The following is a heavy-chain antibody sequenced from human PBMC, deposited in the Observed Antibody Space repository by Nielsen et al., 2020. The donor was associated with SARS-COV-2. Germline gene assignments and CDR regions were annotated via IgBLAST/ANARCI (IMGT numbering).Heavy chain of an antibody. Sequence: ASVKVSCKASGYTFTGYYMHWVRQAPGQGLEWMGWINPNSGGTNYAQKFQGRVTMTRDTSISTAYMELSRLRSDDTAVYYCARDRNSYDFWSGYLSAAFDYWGQGTLVTVSS. CDR3: ARDRNSYDFWSGYLSAAFDY. J-gene: IGHJ4*02. CDR2: INPNSGGT. CDR1: GYTFTGYY. V-gene: IGHV1-2*02. D-gene: IGHD3-3*01.